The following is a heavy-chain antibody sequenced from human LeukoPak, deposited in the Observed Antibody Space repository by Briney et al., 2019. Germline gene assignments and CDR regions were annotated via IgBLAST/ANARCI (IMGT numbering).Heavy chain of an antibody. V-gene: IGHV3-30-3*01. CDR2: ISYDGSNK. Sequence: GGSLRLSCAASGFTFSSYAMHWVRQAPGKGLEWVAVISYDGSNKYYADSVKGRFTISRDNSKNTLYLQMNSLRAEDTAVYYCVRDKELSTIALAYWGQGTLVTVSS. CDR1: GFTFSSYA. D-gene: IGHD1-26*01. J-gene: IGHJ4*02. CDR3: VRDKELSTIALAY.